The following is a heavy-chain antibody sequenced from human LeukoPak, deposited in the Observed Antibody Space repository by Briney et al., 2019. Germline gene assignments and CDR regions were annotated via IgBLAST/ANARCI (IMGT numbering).Heavy chain of an antibody. CDR3: ARGVDDSSGNYYVIWFDP. J-gene: IGHJ5*02. Sequence: SGTLSLTCAVSGGSISSSHWWSWVRQPPGKGLEWIGEIYHSGRTDYNPSLKSRVTISVDKSKNQFSLRLSSVTAADTAVYYCARGVDDSSGNYYVIWFDPWGQGTLVIVSS. CDR1: GGSISSSHW. CDR2: IYHSGRT. V-gene: IGHV4-4*02. D-gene: IGHD3-22*01.